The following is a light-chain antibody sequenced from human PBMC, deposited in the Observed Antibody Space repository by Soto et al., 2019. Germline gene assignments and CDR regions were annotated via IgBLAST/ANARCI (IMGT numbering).Light chain of an antibody. CDR3: QQYGSSPYT. Sequence: EIVLTQSTGTLSLSPGERATLSCRASQSVSSSYLAWYQQKPGQAPRLLIYGASSRATGIPDRFSGSASGPDLTLTISRLETEDFAVYYCQQYGSSPYTFGQGTTLKIK. CDR2: GAS. V-gene: IGKV3-20*01. J-gene: IGKJ2*01. CDR1: QSVSSSY.